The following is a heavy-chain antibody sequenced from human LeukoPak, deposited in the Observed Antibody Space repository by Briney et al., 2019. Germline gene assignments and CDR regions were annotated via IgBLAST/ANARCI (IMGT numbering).Heavy chain of an antibody. D-gene: IGHD6-13*01. CDR1: GFVFDDYG. CDR2: IHWNGGST. Sequence: PGGSLRLSCAASGFVFDDYGMSWVRQAPGKGLEWVSGIHWNGGSTGYADSVEGRFTISRDNAKNPLYLQMNSLRADDTALDYCARYLKRIAAVQPPEFDSRGQGTLVTVSS. CDR3: ARYLKRIAAVQPPEFDS. J-gene: IGHJ4*02. V-gene: IGHV3-20*04.